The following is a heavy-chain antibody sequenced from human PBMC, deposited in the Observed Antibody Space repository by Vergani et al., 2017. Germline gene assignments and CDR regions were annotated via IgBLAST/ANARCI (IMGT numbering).Heavy chain of an antibody. CDR2: IYYSGST. Sequence: QVQLQESGPGLVKPSETLSLTCTVSGGSISSYYWSWIRQPPGKGLEWIGYIYYSGSTNYNPSLKSRVTISVDTSKNQFSLKLSSVTAADTAVYYCASGDSISCLGRENWFDPWRQATLVTVSS. D-gene: IGHD6-6*01. V-gene: IGHV4-59*01. CDR1: GGSISSYY. J-gene: IGHJ5*02. CDR3: ASGDSISCLGRENWFDP.